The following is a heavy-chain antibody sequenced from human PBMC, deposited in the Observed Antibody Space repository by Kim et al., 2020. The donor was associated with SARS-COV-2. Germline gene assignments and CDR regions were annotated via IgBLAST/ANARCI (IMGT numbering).Heavy chain of an antibody. CDR1: GGSFSGYY. Sequence: SETLSLTCAVYGGSFSGYYWSWIRQPPGKGLEWIGAINHSGSTNYNPSLKSRVTISVDTSKNQFPLKLSSVTAADTAVYYCARGRGGTTVVTLGLGYYYYYGMDVWGQGTTVTVSS. J-gene: IGHJ6*02. CDR2: INHSGST. V-gene: IGHV4-34*01. CDR3: ARGRGGTTVVTLGLGYYYYYGMDV. D-gene: IGHD4-17*01.